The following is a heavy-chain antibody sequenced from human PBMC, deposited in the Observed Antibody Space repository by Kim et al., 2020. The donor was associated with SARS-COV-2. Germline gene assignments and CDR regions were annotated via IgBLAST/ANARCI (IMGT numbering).Heavy chain of an antibody. CDR1: GFTFSSYG. D-gene: IGHD6-19*01. V-gene: IGHV3-30*18. J-gene: IGHJ4*02. CDR3: AKGVQGIAVAGTDLYYFDY. Sequence: GGSLRLSCAASGFTFSSYGMHWVRQAPGKGLEWVAVISYDGSNKYYADSVKGRFTISRDNSKNTLYLQMNSLRAEDTAVYYCAKGVQGIAVAGTDLYYFDYWGQGTLVTVSS. CDR2: ISYDGSNK.